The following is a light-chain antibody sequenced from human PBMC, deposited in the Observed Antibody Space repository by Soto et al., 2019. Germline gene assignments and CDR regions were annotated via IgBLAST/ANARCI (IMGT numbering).Light chain of an antibody. J-gene: IGLJ2*01. Sequence: QSVLTQPASVSGSPGQSITISCTATSSDVGGYNYVSWYQQHPGKAPKLMIYDVSTRPSGVSNRFSGSKSGNTASLTISGLQAEDEADYYCSSYTSSSTPKVFGGGTKLTVL. CDR2: DVS. CDR1: SSDVGGYNY. V-gene: IGLV2-14*01. CDR3: SSYTSSSTPKV.